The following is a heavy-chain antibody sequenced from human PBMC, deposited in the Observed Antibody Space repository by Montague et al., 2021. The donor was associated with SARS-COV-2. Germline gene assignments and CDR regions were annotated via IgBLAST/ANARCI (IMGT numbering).Heavy chain of an antibody. Sequence: SETLSLTCTVSGGSISSYYWSWIRQPPGKGLEWIGYIYYSGSTNYNPSLKSRVTISVDTSKNQFSLNLSSVTAADTAVYYCARDSHYYDSSGHFDYWGQGTLVTVSS. D-gene: IGHD3-22*01. CDR3: ARDSHYYDSSGHFDY. J-gene: IGHJ4*02. V-gene: IGHV4-59*13. CDR2: IYYSGST. CDR1: GGSISSYY.